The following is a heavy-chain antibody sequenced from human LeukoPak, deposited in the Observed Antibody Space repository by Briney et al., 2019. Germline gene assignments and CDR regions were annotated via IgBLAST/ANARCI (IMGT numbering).Heavy chain of an antibody. CDR1: GGSISSSNW. Sequence: SGTLSLTCAVSGGSISSSNWWSWVRPPPGKGLEWIGEIYHSGSTNYNPSLKSRVTISVDKSKNQFSLKLSSVTAADTAVYYCAGGLLWFGESYDAFDIWGQGTMVTVSS. J-gene: IGHJ3*02. CDR3: AGGLLWFGESYDAFDI. D-gene: IGHD3-10*01. V-gene: IGHV4-4*02. CDR2: IYHSGST.